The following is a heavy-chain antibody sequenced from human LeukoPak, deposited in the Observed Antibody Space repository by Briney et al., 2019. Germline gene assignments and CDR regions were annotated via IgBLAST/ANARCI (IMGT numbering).Heavy chain of an antibody. Sequence: ASVKVSCKASGYTFTGYYMHWVRQAPGQGLEWMGWINPNSGGTNYAQKFQGRVTMTRDTSISTAYMELSRLRSDDTAVYYCARDNYYDSSAPGTLDYWGQGTLVTVSS. CDR2: INPNSGGT. V-gene: IGHV1-2*02. D-gene: IGHD3-22*01. J-gene: IGHJ4*02. CDR1: GYTFTGYY. CDR3: ARDNYYDSSAPGTLDY.